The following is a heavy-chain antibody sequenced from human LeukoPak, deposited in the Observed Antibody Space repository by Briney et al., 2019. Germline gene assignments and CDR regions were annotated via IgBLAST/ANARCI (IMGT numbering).Heavy chain of an antibody. V-gene: IGHV3-30*02. CDR1: GFIFSRYG. CDR3: AKDLAPVATYYYYMDV. J-gene: IGHJ6*03. CDR2: IRYDEKSK. Sequence: GGSLRLSCAASGFIFSRYGMHWVRQAAGKGLEWVAFIRYDEKSKFYADSVKGRFTISRDNSKNTVYLVVNSLRVEDTAVYYYAKDLAPVATYYYYMDVWGKGTTVTVSS.